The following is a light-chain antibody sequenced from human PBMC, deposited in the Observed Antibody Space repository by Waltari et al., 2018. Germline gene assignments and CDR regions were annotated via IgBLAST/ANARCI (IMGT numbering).Light chain of an antibody. V-gene: IGLV2-14*01. Sequence: QSALTQPASVSWSPGQSITISCTGTSSDVGGYNYVSWYQHHPGKAPKLMIYEVSNRPSGVSNRFSGSKSGNTASLTISGLQAEDEADYYCSSYTSSSTLVFGGGTKLTVL. CDR2: EVS. J-gene: IGLJ2*01. CDR3: SSYTSSSTLV. CDR1: SSDVGGYNY.